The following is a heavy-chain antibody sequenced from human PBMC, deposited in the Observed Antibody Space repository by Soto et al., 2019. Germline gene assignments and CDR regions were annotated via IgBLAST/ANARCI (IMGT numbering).Heavy chain of an antibody. Sequence: EVQLVESGGGLVQPGRSLRLSCAASGFTFGAYGMFWVRQAPGKGLEWVSGISWTSVTIGYADSVKVRFSISRDNAKNSLYLQMNSLRVEDTALYYCAKSTGGTANGMDVWGQGTTVTVSS. V-gene: IGHV3-9*01. CDR1: GFTFGAYG. CDR3: AKSTGGTANGMDV. D-gene: IGHD2-8*02. CDR2: ISWTSVTI. J-gene: IGHJ6*02.